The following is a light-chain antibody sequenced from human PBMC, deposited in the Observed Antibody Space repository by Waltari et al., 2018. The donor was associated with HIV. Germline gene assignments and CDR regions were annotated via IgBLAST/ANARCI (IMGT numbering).Light chain of an antibody. Sequence: QSVLTQTPSASRAPGQRILMSCSGANSNVGNNFLSWFHHVSGGAPKLVSYRNDQRPSGVPARFSAAKSGSTASLAIAGLQSDDEAEYFCASWDDNLNHWVFGGGTKLTV. V-gene: IGLV1-44*01. CDR2: RND. CDR3: ASWDDNLNHWV. J-gene: IGLJ3*02. CDR1: NSNVGNNF.